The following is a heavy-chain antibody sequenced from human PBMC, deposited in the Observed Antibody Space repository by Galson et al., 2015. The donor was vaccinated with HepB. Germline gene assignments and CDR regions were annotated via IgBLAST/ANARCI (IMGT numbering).Heavy chain of an antibody. CDR2: IYPGDSDT. CDR3: VRRRGFTYGVVYFDY. D-gene: IGHD5-18*01. J-gene: IGHJ4*02. Sequence: QSGAEVKKPGESLKISCRTSGYSFTTEWTGWVRQMPGNGLEWMGMIYPGDSDTRYSPSFQGQVTIPADKSTSTVYLQWSSLKASDSAIYYCVRRRGFTYGVVYFDYWGQGTQVTVSS. V-gene: IGHV5-51*01. CDR1: GYSFTTEW.